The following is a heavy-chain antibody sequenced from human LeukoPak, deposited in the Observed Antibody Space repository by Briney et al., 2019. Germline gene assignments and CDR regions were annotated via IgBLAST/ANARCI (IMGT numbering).Heavy chain of an antibody. J-gene: IGHJ5*02. CDR3: AKGIAVAAGWFDP. CDR1: GFTFSTFW. D-gene: IGHD6-19*01. V-gene: IGHV3-7*03. Sequence: PGGSLRLSCAASGFTFSTFWMNWVRQAPGKGLEWVANINQDGSVKYYVDSVRGRFTISRDNAKNSLYLQMNSLRAEDTALYYCAKGIAVAAGWFDPWGQGTLVTVSS. CDR2: INQDGSVK.